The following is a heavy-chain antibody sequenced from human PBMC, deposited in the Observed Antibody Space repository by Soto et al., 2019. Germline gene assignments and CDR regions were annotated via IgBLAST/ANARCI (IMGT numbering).Heavy chain of an antibody. J-gene: IGHJ6*02. Sequence: SETLSLTCTVSGGSMCSSYWSWIRQPTGKGLEWIGYINYSGSTNYNPSLKSRVTISVDTSKNQFSLKLSSVTAADTAVYYCARVMGIAYYYGMDVWGQGTTVTVSS. CDR3: ARVMGIAYYYGMDV. CDR2: INYSGST. CDR1: GGSMCSSY. V-gene: IGHV4-59*01. D-gene: IGHD6-13*01.